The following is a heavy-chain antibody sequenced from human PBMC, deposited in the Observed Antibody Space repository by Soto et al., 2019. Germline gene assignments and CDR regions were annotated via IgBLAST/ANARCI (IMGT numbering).Heavy chain of an antibody. CDR3: ARDSPAVLRYFDWSTHPSTYGMDV. CDR1: GYTFTGYY. V-gene: IGHV1-2*04. J-gene: IGHJ6*02. D-gene: IGHD3-9*01. Sequence: GASVKVSCKASGYTFTGYYMHWVRQAPGQGLEWMGWINPNSGGTNYAQKFQGWVTMTRDTSISTAYMELSRLRSDDTAVYYCARDSPAVLRYFDWSTHPSTYGMDVWGQGTTVTVSS. CDR2: INPNSGGT.